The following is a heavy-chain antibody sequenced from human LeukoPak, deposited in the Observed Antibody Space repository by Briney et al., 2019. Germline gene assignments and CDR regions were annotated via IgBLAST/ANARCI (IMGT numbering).Heavy chain of an antibody. J-gene: IGHJ4*02. D-gene: IGHD3-10*01. CDR3: ARDSSLWFGEGYFDY. CDR2: IKQDGSEK. CDR1: GFTFSSYW. V-gene: IGHV3-7*01. Sequence: QTGGSLRLSCAASGFTFSSYWMSWVRQAPGKGLEWVANIKQDGSEKYYVDSVKGRFTISRDNAKNSLYLQMNSLRAEDTAVYYCARDSSLWFGEGYFDYWGQGTLVTVSS.